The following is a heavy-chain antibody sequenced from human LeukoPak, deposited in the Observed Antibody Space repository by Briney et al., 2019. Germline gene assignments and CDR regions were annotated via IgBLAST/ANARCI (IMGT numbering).Heavy chain of an antibody. D-gene: IGHD6-19*01. CDR2: TNEHGTII. CDR1: GFSFSNYW. Sequence: PGGSLRLSCAASGFSFSNYWFHWVRQAPGEGLVWVSRTNEHGTIISYADSVKGRFTISRDNAKNTLYLQMNSLRVEDTAFYYCAKDNRRHYTSGPNPDSLHWGQGALVTVSS. CDR3: AKDNRRHYTSGPNPDSLH. J-gene: IGHJ4*02. V-gene: IGHV3-74*01.